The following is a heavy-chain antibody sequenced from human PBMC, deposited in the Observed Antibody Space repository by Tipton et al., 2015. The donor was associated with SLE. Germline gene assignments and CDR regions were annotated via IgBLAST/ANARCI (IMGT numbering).Heavy chain of an antibody. CDR1: GGSISTNYYY. CDR2: IYYSGSN. CDR3: EGAATGTNYYMDV. V-gene: IGHV4-39*07. Sequence: TLSLTCTVSGGSISTNYYYWGWIRQTPGKGLEWLGSIYYSGSNYYNPSLNSRVTLSIDTSKNQFSLKLTSLTAADTAVYYCEGAATGTNYYMDVWGKGTTVTVSS. J-gene: IGHJ6*03. D-gene: IGHD4-17*01.